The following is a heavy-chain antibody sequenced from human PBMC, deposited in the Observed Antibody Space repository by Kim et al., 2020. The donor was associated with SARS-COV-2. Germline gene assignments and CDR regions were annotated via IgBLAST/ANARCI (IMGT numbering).Heavy chain of an antibody. CDR2: ISGDGGST. V-gene: IGHV3-43*02. CDR3: AKDMRTGTTGIYYYYGMDV. D-gene: IGHD1-7*01. Sequence: GGSLRLSCAASGFTFDDYAMHWVRQAPGKGLGWVSLISGDGGSTYYADSVKGRFTISRDNSKNSLYLQMNSLRTEDTALYYCAKDMRTGTTGIYYYYGMDVWGQGTTVTVSS. J-gene: IGHJ6*02. CDR1: GFTFDDYA.